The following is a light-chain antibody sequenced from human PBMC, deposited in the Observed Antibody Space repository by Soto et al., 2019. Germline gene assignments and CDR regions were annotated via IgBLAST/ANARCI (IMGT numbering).Light chain of an antibody. CDR2: GAS. CDR3: QQYGSSPLT. CDR1: QTVSSNF. J-gene: IGKJ4*01. Sequence: EMVLTQSPDTLSVSPGERATLSCRVSQTVSSNFLAWYQQRPGQAPRLLIYGASSRAAGIPDRFSGSGSGTDFTLTISRLEPEDLAVYYCQQYGSSPLTFGGGTKVEIK. V-gene: IGKV3-20*01.